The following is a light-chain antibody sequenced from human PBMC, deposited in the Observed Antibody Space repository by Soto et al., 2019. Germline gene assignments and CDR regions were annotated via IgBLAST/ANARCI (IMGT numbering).Light chain of an antibody. V-gene: IGLV2-8*01. CDR1: SSDVGGYNY. Sequence: QSALTQPPSASGSPGQSVTISCTGTSSDVGGYNYVSWYQQHPGKAPKLMIYEVSKRPSGVPDRFSGSKSGNTASLTVSGLQAEDGADYYCSSYAGSKGVFGTGTKVPVL. CDR2: EVS. CDR3: SSYAGSKGV. J-gene: IGLJ1*01.